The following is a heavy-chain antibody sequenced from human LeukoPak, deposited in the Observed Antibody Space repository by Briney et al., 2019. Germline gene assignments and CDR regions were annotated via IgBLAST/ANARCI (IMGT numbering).Heavy chain of an antibody. CDR3: ARLSGFSYQLLYPGRGWFDS. CDR1: GGSISSETYY. Sequence: PSETLSLTCTVSGGSISSETYYWTWVRQPAGKGLEWIGRIYSSGSTSYNPSLKSRVTISVDTSKNQFSLKLSSVTAADTAVYYCARLSGFSYQLLYPGRGWFDSWGQGTLVTVSS. CDR2: IYSSGST. J-gene: IGHJ5*01. D-gene: IGHD2-2*02. V-gene: IGHV4-61*10.